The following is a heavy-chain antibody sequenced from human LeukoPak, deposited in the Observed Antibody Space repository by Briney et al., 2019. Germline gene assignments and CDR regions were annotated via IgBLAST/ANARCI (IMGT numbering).Heavy chain of an antibody. CDR3: AKDRGAAAGSRYYFDY. V-gene: IGHV3-23*01. CDR1: GFTFSSYA. Sequence: GGSLRLSCAASGFTFSSYAMSWVRQAPGKGLKWVSAISGSGGSTYYADSVKGRFTISRDNSKNTLYLQMNSLRAEDTAVYYCAKDRGAAAGSRYYFDYWGQGTLVTVSS. CDR2: ISGSGGST. J-gene: IGHJ4*02. D-gene: IGHD6-13*01.